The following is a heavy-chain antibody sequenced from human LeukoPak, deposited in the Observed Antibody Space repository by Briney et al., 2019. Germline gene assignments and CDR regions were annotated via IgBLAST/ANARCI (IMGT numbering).Heavy chain of an antibody. J-gene: IGHJ4*02. CDR1: GYSISSGPYY. D-gene: IGHD3-22*01. V-gene: IGHV4-39*01. CDR3: ARRDDSSGYHKIFDY. CDR2: IYYGENT. Sequence: PSETLSLTCTVSGYSISSGPYYWGWIRQPPGKGLEWIGNIYYGENTYYNPSLKSRVTISIDTSNNQFYLKLSSLTAADTAVYYCARRDDSSGYHKIFDYWGQGTLVTVSS.